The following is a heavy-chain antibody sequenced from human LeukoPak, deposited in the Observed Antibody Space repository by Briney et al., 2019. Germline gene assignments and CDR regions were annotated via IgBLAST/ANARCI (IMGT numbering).Heavy chain of an antibody. CDR2: IIPIFGTA. CDR1: GGTFSSYA. J-gene: IGHJ4*02. V-gene: IGHV1-69*05. CDR3: ASGDYYDSSDFDY. D-gene: IGHD3-22*01. Sequence: SVKVSCKASGGTFSSYAMSWVRQAPGQGLEWMGRIIPIFGTANYAQKFQGRVTITTDESTSTAYMELSSLRSEDTAVYYCASGDYYDSSDFDYWGQGTLVTVSS.